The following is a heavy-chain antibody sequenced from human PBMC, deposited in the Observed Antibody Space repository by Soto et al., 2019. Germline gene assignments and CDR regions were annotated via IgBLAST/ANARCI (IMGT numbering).Heavy chain of an antibody. CDR3: ARGNYYGSGLYALDI. CDR2: IIPILGIA. Sequence: SVKVSCKASGGTFSRYTISWVRQAPGQRLEWMGRIIPILGIANYAQKFQGRVTITADKSTSTAYMELSSLRSEDTAVYYCARGNYYGSGLYALDICGQGTMVTVSS. J-gene: IGHJ3*02. V-gene: IGHV1-69*02. D-gene: IGHD3-10*01. CDR1: GGTFSRYT.